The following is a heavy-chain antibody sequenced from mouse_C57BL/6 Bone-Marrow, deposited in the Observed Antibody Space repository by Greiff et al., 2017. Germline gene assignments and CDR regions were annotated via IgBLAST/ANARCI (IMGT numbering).Heavy chain of an antibody. D-gene: IGHD2-2*01. CDR1: GFNIKDDY. V-gene: IGHV14-4*01. J-gene: IGHJ2*01. Sequence: VQLQQSGAELVRPGASVKLSCTASGFNIKDDYMHWVKRRPEQGLEWIGWIDPENGDTEYASKFQGKATITADTSSNTAYLQLSSLTSEDTAVYYCTTGYGDGTPLFAYWGQGTTLTVSS. CDR2: IDPENGDT. CDR3: TTGYGDGTPLFAY.